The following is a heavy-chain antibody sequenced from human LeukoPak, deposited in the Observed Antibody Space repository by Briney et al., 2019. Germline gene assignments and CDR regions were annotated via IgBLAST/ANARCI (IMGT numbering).Heavy chain of an antibody. CDR2: ISSSGGST. D-gene: IGHD2-2*01. CDR1: GFTFSSYA. CDR3: AKRIGSSTTQIDY. J-gene: IGHJ4*02. V-gene: IGHV3-23*01. Sequence: GGSLRLSCAASGFTFSSYAMSWVRQAPGKGLEWTSAISSSGGSTYYADSVKGRFTISRDNSKNALYLQMNSLRVEDTAIYYCAKRIGSSTTQIDYWGQGTLVTVSS.